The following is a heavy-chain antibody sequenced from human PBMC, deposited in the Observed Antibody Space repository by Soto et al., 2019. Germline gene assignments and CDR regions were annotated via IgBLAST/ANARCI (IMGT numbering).Heavy chain of an antibody. CDR1: GSTFSSYA. CDR2: ISGSGDST. Sequence: EVQLWESGGGLVQPGGSLRLSCAASGSTFSSYAMSWVRQAPGKGLEWVSVISGSGDSTYYADSVKGRFTISRDNSKNTLYVQMNGLRAEDTAEYYCARELGYCSGGNCYMDGAFDFWGQGTMVTVSS. J-gene: IGHJ3*01. CDR3: ARELGYCSGGNCYMDGAFDF. D-gene: IGHD2-15*01. V-gene: IGHV3-23*01.